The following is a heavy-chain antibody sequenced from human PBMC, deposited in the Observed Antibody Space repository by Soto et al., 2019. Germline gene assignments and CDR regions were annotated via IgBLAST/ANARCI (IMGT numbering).Heavy chain of an antibody. CDR2: ISAYNGNT. V-gene: IGHV1-18*01. Sequence: QIQLVQSGAEVKKPGASVKVSCKASGYTFSSYHITWVRQAPGQGLEWMGWISAYNGNTNYAQNLQGRVTMTTDPSTSTAHRELKSLRSDDTAVYYCARDLPPVDYWGQGTRVTVSS. CDR1: GYTFSSYH. CDR3: ARDLPPVDY. J-gene: IGHJ4*02.